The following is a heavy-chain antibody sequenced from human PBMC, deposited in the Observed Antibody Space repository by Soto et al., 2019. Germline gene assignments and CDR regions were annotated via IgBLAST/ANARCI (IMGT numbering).Heavy chain of an antibody. D-gene: IGHD1-26*01. Sequence: GGSLRLSCAASGFTFSNFGMTWVLQIPGKGLEWVSAIHGIGVGGGPYYADSVKGRFTISRDNSENTLYLQMSSLRAEDTAIYYCAKYLLKDSSSIFDSWGQGTLVTVSS. CDR1: GFTFSNFG. CDR2: IHGIGVGGGP. J-gene: IGHJ4*02. CDR3: AKYLLKDSSSIFDS. V-gene: IGHV3-23*01.